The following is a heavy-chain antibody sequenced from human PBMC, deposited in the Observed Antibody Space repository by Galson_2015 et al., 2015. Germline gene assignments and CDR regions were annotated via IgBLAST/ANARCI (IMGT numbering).Heavy chain of an antibody. CDR3: ARHMGYCSSTSCPGWFDP. CDR2: IDPSDSYT. CDR1: GYSFTSYW. J-gene: IGHJ5*02. D-gene: IGHD2-2*01. Sequence: QSGAEVKKPGESLRISCKGSGYSFTSYWISWVRQMPGKGLEWMGRIDPSDSYTNYSPSFQGHVTISADKSISTAYLQWSSLKASDTAMYYCARHMGYCSSTSCPGWFDPWGQGTLVTVSS. V-gene: IGHV5-10-1*01.